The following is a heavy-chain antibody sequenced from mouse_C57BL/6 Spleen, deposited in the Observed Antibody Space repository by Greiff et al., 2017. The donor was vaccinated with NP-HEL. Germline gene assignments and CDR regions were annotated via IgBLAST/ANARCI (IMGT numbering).Heavy chain of an antibody. CDR3: ARWYNGSNYEDWYFDD. CDR2: IDPEDGET. V-gene: IGHV14-2*01. J-gene: IGHJ1*03. D-gene: IGHD1-1*01. Sequence: VQLKQSGAELVKPGASVKLSCTASGFNIKDYYMHWVKQRTEQGLEWIGRIDPEDGETKYAPKFQGKATITADTSSNTAYLQLSSLTSEDTAVYYCARWYNGSNYEDWYFDDWGTGTTVTVSS. CDR1: GFNIKDYY.